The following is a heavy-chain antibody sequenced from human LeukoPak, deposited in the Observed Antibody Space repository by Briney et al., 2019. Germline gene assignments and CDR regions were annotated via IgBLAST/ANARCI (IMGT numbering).Heavy chain of an antibody. CDR1: GGSFSGYY. Sequence: PSETLSLTCAVYGGSFSGYYWSWIRQPPGKGLEWIGKTNHSGNTNYNPSLKSRVTISVDTTKNQFSLKQRPVTAADTAVYYCARGAVVPAANFDYWGQGTLVTVSS. J-gene: IGHJ4*02. V-gene: IGHV4-34*01. D-gene: IGHD2-2*01. CDR2: TNHSGNT. CDR3: ARGAVVPAANFDY.